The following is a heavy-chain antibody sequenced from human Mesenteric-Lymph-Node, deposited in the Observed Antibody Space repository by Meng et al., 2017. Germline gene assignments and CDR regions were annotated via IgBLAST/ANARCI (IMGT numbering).Heavy chain of an antibody. CDR1: GGSISSGGYY. CDR3: ARTNYGDYNWFDP. CDR2: IYYSGST. D-gene: IGHD4-17*01. J-gene: IGHJ5*02. Sequence: GQLQESGPGLVKPSQTLSLTCTVSGGSISSGGYYWSWIRQHPGKGLEWIGYIYYSGSTYYNPSLRSRVAISIDTSKNQFSLKLTSVTAADTAVYFCARTNYGDYNWFDPCGQGTLVTVSS. V-gene: IGHV4-31*03.